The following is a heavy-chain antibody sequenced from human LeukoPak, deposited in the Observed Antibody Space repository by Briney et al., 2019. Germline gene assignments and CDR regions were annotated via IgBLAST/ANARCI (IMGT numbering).Heavy chain of an antibody. V-gene: IGHV1-69*05. CDR2: IIPIYGTP. CDR1: GGTFSSYA. Sequence: GASVKVSCKASGGTFSSYAISWVRQAPGQGLEWMGGIIPIYGTPNYAQKLQGRVTMTTDTSTSTAYMELRSLRSDDTAVYYCARDRIGSDFDYWGQGTLVTVSS. D-gene: IGHD1-26*01. CDR3: ARDRIGSDFDY. J-gene: IGHJ4*02.